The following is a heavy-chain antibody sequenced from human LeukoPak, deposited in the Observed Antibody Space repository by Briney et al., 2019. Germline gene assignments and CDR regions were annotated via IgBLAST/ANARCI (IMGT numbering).Heavy chain of an antibody. J-gene: IGHJ3*02. V-gene: IGHV3-7*01. CDR1: GFTFSSYW. D-gene: IGHD1-1*01. Sequence: PGGSLRLSCAASGFTFSSYWMSWVRQAPGKGLEWVANIKQDGSEKYYVDSVKGRFTISRDNAKNSLYLEMHTLRAEDTAMYYCVADGTGVLPGDAFDIWSQGTMVTVSA. CDR3: VADGTGVLPGDAFDI. CDR2: IKQDGSEK.